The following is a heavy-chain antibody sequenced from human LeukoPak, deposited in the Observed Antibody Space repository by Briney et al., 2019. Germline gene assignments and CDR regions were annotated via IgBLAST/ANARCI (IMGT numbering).Heavy chain of an antibody. V-gene: IGHV4-31*03. D-gene: IGHD3-22*01. J-gene: IGHJ5*02. CDR1: GGSISSGGYY. CDR2: IYYSGST. Sequence: SETLSLTCTVSGGSISSGGYYWSWIRQHPGQGLELIGYIYYSGSTYYNPSLKSRVTISVDTSKNQFSLKLSSVTAADTAVYYCARGSPYYDSSGYYLNWFDPWGQGTLVTVSS. CDR3: ARGSPYYDSSGYYLNWFDP.